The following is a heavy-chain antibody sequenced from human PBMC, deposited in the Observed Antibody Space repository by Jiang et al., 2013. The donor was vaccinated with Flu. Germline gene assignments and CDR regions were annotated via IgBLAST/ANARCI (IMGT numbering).Heavy chain of an antibody. CDR2: ITNNGGST. D-gene: IGHD6-13*01. CDR1: GFIFSSSA. Sequence: LLESGGGLVQPGGSLRLSCSGSGFIFSSSAMHWVRQAPGKGLEYLSAITNNGGSTYHADSVKGRFTISRDNSKSTLYLQMSSLRPDDTAVYYCVKDLYSSDYWGQGTLVTVSS. CDR3: VKDLYSSDY. V-gene: IGHV3-64D*06. J-gene: IGHJ4*02.